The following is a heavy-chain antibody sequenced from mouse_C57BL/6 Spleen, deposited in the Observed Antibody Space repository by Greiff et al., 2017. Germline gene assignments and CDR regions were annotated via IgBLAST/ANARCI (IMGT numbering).Heavy chain of an antibody. V-gene: IGHV1-66*01. Sequence: VQLQQSGPELVKPGASVKISCKASGYSFTSYYIHWVKQRPGQGLEWIGWIYPGSGNTKYNEKFKGKATLTADTSSSTAYMQLSSLTSEDSAVYYCAREGPLYAMDYWGQGTSVTVSS. CDR1: GYSFTSYY. J-gene: IGHJ4*01. CDR3: AREGPLYAMDY. CDR2: IYPGSGNT.